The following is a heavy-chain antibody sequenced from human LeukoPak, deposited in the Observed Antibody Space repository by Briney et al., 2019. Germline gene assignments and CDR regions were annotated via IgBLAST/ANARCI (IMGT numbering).Heavy chain of an antibody. D-gene: IGHD2-15*01. CDR2: ISYDGSNK. CDR3: ARAFSRFSAAATPAEYFQH. V-gene: IGHV3-30-3*01. CDR1: GFTFSSYA. Sequence: PGRSLRLSCAASGFTFSSYAMHWVRQAPGKGLEWVAVISYDGSNKYYADSVKGRFTISRDNSKNTLYLQMISLRAEDTAVYYCARAFSRFSAAATPAEYFQHWGQGTLVTVSS. J-gene: IGHJ1*01.